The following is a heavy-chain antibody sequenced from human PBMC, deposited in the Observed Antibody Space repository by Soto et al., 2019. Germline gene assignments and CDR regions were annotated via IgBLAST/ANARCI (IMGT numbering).Heavy chain of an antibody. D-gene: IGHD6-19*01. CDR1: GDSISSPKW. V-gene: IGHV4-4*02. Sequence: QVQLQESGPGLVKPSGTLSLTCAVSGDSISSPKWWTWLRQPPGKGLEWIGDLLHSGTTNYNPSPKSRVILSVDKSQNQLSLSLTSVTAADSAIYYCAYSSGWYRHDVWGQGTSVTVSS. CDR3: AYSSGWYRHDV. J-gene: IGHJ3*01. CDR2: LLHSGTT.